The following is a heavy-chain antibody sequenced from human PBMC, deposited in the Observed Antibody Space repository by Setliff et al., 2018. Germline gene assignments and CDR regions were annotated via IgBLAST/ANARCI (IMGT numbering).Heavy chain of an antibody. Sequence: PSETLSLTCTVSGGSLRDSAIFWGWIRQPPGKGLEWIGSTYYNGDTYYNPSLKSPVTMSVDTSRNQFSLKLSSVSAAGTAFYYSARHVGIRGRGYNYYYYYMDVWGKGTTVTVSS. D-gene: IGHD3-10*01. CDR3: ARHVGIRGRGYNYYYYYMDV. CDR2: TYYNGDT. V-gene: IGHV4-39*01. J-gene: IGHJ6*03. CDR1: GGSLRDSAIF.